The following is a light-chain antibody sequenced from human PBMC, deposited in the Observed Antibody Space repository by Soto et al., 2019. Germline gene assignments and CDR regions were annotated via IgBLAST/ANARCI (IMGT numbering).Light chain of an antibody. CDR3: QQYNDFQYS. V-gene: IGKV1-39*01. Sequence: DIQMTQSPSSLSASVGDRVSITCRASQSIRSHLNWYQHKPGKAPKLLISKATNLQSGVPSRFSGSGSGTDFSLTISSLQPVDSATYFCQQYNDFQYSFGPGTKLDI. CDR1: QSIRSH. CDR2: KAT. J-gene: IGKJ2*01.